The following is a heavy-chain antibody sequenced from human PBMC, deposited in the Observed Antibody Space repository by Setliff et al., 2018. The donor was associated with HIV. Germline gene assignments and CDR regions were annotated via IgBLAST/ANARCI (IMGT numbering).Heavy chain of an antibody. CDR2: IYLSDSDT. D-gene: IGHD6-6*01. J-gene: IGHJ4*02. Sequence: GESLKISCKGSGYTFPHSWIGWVRQMPGKGLEWMGIIYLSDSDTRYSPSFQGQVTISADKSISTAYLQWSSLKASDTAMYYCATSPGTYSSSSASYFDSWGPGALVTVSS. CDR3: ATSPGTYSSSSASYFDS. CDR1: GYTFPHSW. V-gene: IGHV5-51*01.